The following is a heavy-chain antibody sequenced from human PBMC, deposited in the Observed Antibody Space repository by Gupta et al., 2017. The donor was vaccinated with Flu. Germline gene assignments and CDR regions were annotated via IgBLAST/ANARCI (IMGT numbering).Heavy chain of an antibody. Sequence: EVQLVQSGGGLVQPGGSLRLSCAASGFTFTNYWMHWVRQPPGKGLVWVARIDSDGSGTSYADSVKGRFTISRDNAKNTVYLQMNSLRAEDTALYYGSTVFEKWGQGTLVTVSS. CDR1: GFTFTNYW. V-gene: IGHV3-74*01. CDR2: IDSDGSGT. J-gene: IGHJ4*02. CDR3: STVFEK.